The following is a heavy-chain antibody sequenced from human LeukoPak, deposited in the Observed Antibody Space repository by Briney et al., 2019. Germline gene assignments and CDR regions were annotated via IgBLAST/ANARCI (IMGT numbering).Heavy chain of an antibody. CDR3: AREVSSGWYNYFDY. J-gene: IGHJ4*02. Sequence: SETLSLTCTVSGVSISSYYWSWIRQPPGKGLEWIGYIYYSGSTNYNPSLKSRVTISLDTSKNQFSLKLSSVTAADTAVYYCAREVSSGWYNYFDYWGQGTLVTVSS. CDR2: IYYSGST. D-gene: IGHD6-19*01. V-gene: IGHV4-59*01. CDR1: GVSISSYY.